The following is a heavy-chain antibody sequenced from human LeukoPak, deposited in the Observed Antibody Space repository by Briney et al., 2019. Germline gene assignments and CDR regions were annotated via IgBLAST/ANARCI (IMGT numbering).Heavy chain of an antibody. D-gene: IGHD3-16*01. CDR1: GVSIGSYY. CDR3: ARVRRFGAGQDY. Sequence: SETLSLTCTVSGVSIGSYYWSWIRQPPGKGLEWIGEVSHSGSTNYNPSLKSRVTISLDTSKNQFSLKVKSVTSADTAVYYCARVRRFGAGQDYWGQGTLVTFSS. V-gene: IGHV4-34*01. CDR2: VSHSGST. J-gene: IGHJ4*02.